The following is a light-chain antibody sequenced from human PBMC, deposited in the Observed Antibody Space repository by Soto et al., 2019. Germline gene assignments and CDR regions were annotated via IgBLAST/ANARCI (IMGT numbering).Light chain of an antibody. CDR2: DVS. V-gene: IGLV2-11*01. CDR1: SSDIGGYNY. Sequence: QSALTQPRSVSGSPGQSVTISCTGTSSDIGGYNYVSWYQQYPGKAPKLMIYDVSKRPSGVPDRFSGSKSGNTASLTISGLQAEDEADYYCYSYAGSYTFYVFGTGT. J-gene: IGLJ1*01. CDR3: YSYAGSYTFYV.